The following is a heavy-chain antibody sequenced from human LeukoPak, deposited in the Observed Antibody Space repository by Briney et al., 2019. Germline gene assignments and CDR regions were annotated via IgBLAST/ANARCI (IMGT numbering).Heavy chain of an antibody. J-gene: IGHJ4*02. V-gene: IGHV3-23*01. D-gene: IGHD3-16*02. CDR3: AKKGVIVVFEY. CDR1: GFTFSSYA. Sequence: GGSLRLSCAASGFTFSSYAMSWVRQAPGKGLEWVSAISSSGGSTYFADSVKGRFTISRDNSKNTLYLQMNNVRADDTAVYYCAKKGVIVVFEYWGQGTLVTVSS. CDR2: ISSSGGST.